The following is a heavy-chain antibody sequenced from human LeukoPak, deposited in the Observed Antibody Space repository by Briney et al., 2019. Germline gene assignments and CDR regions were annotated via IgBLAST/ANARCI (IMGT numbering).Heavy chain of an antibody. CDR2: ISGSGGST. Sequence: GGSLRLSCAASGFTFTTYATSWVRQAPGKGLEWVSTISGSGGSTYYADSVKGRFTISRDNSKNTLYLQMNSLGAEDTAVYYCAKFRGGVVGSWYFDFWGRGTLVTVSS. CDR3: AKFRGGVVGSWYFDF. CDR1: GFTFTTYA. D-gene: IGHD3-10*01. J-gene: IGHJ2*01. V-gene: IGHV3-23*01.